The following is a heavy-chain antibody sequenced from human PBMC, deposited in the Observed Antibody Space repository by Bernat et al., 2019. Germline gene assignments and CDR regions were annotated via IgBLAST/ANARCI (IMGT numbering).Heavy chain of an antibody. CDR1: GGSISSGGYS. CDR3: ARGGLFCSGGSGYRDDNWFDP. J-gene: IGHJ5*02. CDR2: IYHSGST. D-gene: IGHD2-15*01. Sequence: QLQLQESGSGLVKPSQTLSLTCAVSGGSISSGGYSWSWIRQPPGKGLEWIGYIYHSGSTYYNPSLKSRVTISVDRSKNQFSLKLSSVTAADTAVYYCARGGLFCSGGSGYRDDNWFDPWGQGTLVTVSS. V-gene: IGHV4-30-2*01.